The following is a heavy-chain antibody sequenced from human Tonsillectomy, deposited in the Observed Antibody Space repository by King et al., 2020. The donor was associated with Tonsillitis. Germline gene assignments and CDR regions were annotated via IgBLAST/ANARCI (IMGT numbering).Heavy chain of an antibody. CDR1: GGSISSSSYY. V-gene: IGHV4-39*01. CDR3: ARLPLGGSVRAFDI. CDR2: IYYSGST. Sequence: QLQESGPGLVKPSETLSLTCTVSGGSISSSSYYWGWIRQPPGKGLEWIGSIYYSGSTYYNPSLKSRVTISVDTSKNQFSLKLSSVTAADTAVYYCARLPLGGSVRAFDIWGQGTMVTVSS. D-gene: IGHD1-26*01. J-gene: IGHJ3*02.